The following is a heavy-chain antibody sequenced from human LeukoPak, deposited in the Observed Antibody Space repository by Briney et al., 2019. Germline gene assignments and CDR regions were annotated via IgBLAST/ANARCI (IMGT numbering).Heavy chain of an antibody. CDR3: ASSPTGYCSGGSCYS. V-gene: IGHV1-69*04. CDR1: GGTFSSYA. CDR2: IIPILGIA. J-gene: IGHJ4*02. Sequence: SVKVSCKASGGTFSSYAISWVRRAPGQGLEWMGRIIPILGIANYAQKFQGRVTITADKSTSTAYMELSSLRSEDTAVYYCASSPTGYCSGGSCYSWGQGTLVTVSS. D-gene: IGHD2-15*01.